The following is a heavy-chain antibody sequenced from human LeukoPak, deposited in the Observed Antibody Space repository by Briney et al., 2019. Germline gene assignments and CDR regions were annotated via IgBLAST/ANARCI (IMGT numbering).Heavy chain of an antibody. CDR1: GFTFSSYA. Sequence: GGSLRLSCAASGFTFSSYAMHWVRQAPGKGLEWVAVISYDGSNKCYADSVKGRFTISRDNSKNTLYLQMNSLRAEDTAVYYCATLALIVGATNFDYWGQGTLVTVSS. CDR3: ATLALIVGATNFDY. D-gene: IGHD1-26*01. CDR2: ISYDGSNK. V-gene: IGHV3-30-3*01. J-gene: IGHJ4*02.